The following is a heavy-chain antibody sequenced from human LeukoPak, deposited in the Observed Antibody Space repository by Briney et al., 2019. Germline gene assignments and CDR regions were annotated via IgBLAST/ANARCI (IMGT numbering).Heavy chain of an antibody. Sequence: GGSLRLSCAASGFTFSSYGMHWVRQAPGKGLEWEAVIWYDGSNKYYADSVKGRFTISRDNSKNTLYLQMNSLRAEDTAVYYCARGATVTPSYYYYGMDVWGQGTTVTVSS. CDR1: GFTFSSYG. CDR2: IWYDGSNK. CDR3: ARGATVTPSYYYYGMDV. V-gene: IGHV3-33*01. D-gene: IGHD4-17*01. J-gene: IGHJ6*02.